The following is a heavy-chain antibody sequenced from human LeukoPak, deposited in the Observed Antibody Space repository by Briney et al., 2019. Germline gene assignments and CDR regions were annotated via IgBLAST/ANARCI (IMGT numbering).Heavy chain of an antibody. D-gene: IGHD3-3*01. V-gene: IGHV3-21*01. CDR3: ARERDYYDFWSGYYTPTAARDTNDY. J-gene: IGHJ4*02. CDR1: GFTFSSYS. CDR2: ISSSSSYI. Sequence: GGSLRLSCAASGFTFSSYSMNWVRQAPGEGLEWVSSISSSSSYIYYADSVKGRFTISRDNAKNSLYLQMHSLRAEDTAVYYCARERDYYDFWSGYYTPTAARDTNDYWGQGTLVTVSS.